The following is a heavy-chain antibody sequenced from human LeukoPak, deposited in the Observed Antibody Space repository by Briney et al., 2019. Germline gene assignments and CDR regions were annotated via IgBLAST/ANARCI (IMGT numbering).Heavy chain of an antibody. D-gene: IGHD5-12*01. Sequence: GGSLRLSCEAFGFSFSGAYMSWVRQVPGKGLEWVSSISSSSSYIYYADSVKGRFTISRDNAKNSLYLQMNSLRAEDTAVYYCARALDIVATITPIDYWGQGTLVTVSS. V-gene: IGHV3-21*01. CDR3: ARALDIVATITPIDY. J-gene: IGHJ4*02. CDR2: ISSSSSYI. CDR1: GFSFSGAY.